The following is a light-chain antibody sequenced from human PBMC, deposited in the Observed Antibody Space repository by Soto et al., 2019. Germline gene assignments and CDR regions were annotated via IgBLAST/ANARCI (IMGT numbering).Light chain of an antibody. Sequence: QSVLTQPASVSGSPGQSIAISCTGTSSDVGGYSYVSWYQQQPGKAPKLVISDVSNRPSGVSDRFSGSESGNTASLTISGLQTEDEVDYYCASYTTSSTYVFGTGTKVTVL. J-gene: IGLJ1*01. V-gene: IGLV2-14*01. CDR2: DVS. CDR3: ASYTTSSTYV. CDR1: SSDVGGYSY.